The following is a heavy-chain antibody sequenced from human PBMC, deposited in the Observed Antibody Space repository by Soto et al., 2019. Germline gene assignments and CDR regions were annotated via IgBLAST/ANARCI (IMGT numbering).Heavy chain of an antibody. CDR3: AKDRPYYASSGFDY. CDR2: ISSTGSST. Sequence: EVLLLESGGGLVQPGGSLRLSCAASGFTFSSYAMSWVRQAPGKGLEWVSGISSTGSSTYYSDSVKGRFTFSRDNSNNTLYLQMNSLRAEDTAVYYCAKDRPYYASSGFDYWGKGTLVTVSS. CDR1: GFTFSSYA. D-gene: IGHD3-22*01. V-gene: IGHV3-23*01. J-gene: IGHJ4*02.